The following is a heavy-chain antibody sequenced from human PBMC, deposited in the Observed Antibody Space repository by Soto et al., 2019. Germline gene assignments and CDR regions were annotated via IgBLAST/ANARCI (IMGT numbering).Heavy chain of an antibody. CDR1: GGTFSSYA. J-gene: IGHJ6*02. CDR3: ASRITGSPNYYSGMDV. Sequence: QVQLVQSGAEVKKPGSSVKVSCKASGGTFSSYAINWVRQAPAQGLEWMGRIIPIFGTAGYAQKFQGRVTITADESTSTAYMELSSLRSEDTAVYYCASRITGSPNYYSGMDVWGQGTTVTVSS. CDR2: IIPIFGTA. D-gene: IGHD1-20*01. V-gene: IGHV1-69*15.